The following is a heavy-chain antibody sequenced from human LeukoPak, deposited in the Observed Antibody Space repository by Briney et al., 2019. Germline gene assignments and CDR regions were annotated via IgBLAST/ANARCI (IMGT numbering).Heavy chain of an antibody. Sequence: GGSLRLSCAGSGFTFRYYSMTWVRQAPGKGLEWVSSISTKSDYIHYADSVRGRFTISRDNANNSVYLQMNSLTAEDTAVYYCAGGGLRNWYFDLWGRGTLVTVSS. V-gene: IGHV3-21*01. J-gene: IGHJ2*01. CDR2: ISTKSDYI. CDR3: AGGGLRNWYFDL. CDR1: GFTFRYYS. D-gene: IGHD5-12*01.